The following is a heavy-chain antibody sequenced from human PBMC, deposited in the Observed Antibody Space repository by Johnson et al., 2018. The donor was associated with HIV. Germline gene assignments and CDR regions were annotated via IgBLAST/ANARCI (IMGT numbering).Heavy chain of an antibody. Sequence: VQLVESGGGLVQPGGSLRLSCAASGFTFSSYWMSWVRQAPGKGLEWVANIKQGGSEKYYVDSVKGRFTFSRDNAKNSMSLQMNSLRAEDTAVYYCARTKLELREGAFDIWGQGTLVTVSS. J-gene: IGHJ3*02. V-gene: IGHV3-7*01. CDR1: GFTFSSYW. CDR2: IKQGGSEK. D-gene: IGHD1-7*01. CDR3: ARTKLELREGAFDI.